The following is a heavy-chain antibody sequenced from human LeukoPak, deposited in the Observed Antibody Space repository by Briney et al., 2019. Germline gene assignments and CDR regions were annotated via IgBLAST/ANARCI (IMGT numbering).Heavy chain of an antibody. J-gene: IGHJ5*02. Sequence: RASVKVSCKVSGYTLTELSMHWVRQAPGKGLEWMGGFDPEDGETIYAQKFQGRVTMTEDTSTDTAYMELSSLRSEDTAVYYCATARYCNGGSCSHWFDPWGQGTLVTVSS. CDR2: FDPEDGET. V-gene: IGHV1-24*01. D-gene: IGHD2-15*01. CDR1: GYTLTELS. CDR3: ATARYCNGGSCSHWFDP.